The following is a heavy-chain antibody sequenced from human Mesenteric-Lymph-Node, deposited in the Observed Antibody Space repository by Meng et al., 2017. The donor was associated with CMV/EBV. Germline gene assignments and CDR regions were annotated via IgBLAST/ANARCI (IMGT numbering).Heavy chain of an antibody. Sequence: ASVKVSCKASGYTFMTYSMHWVRQAPGQGLEWMGKINPSGGDTRYAQKFQGRVTMTRDTSTGTIYMELSSLRSEDTAVYYCARGVWYYDSSGWYFDYWGQGTLVTVSS. CDR1: GYTFMTYS. J-gene: IGHJ4*02. CDR3: ARGVWYYDSSGWYFDY. CDR2: INPSGGDT. V-gene: IGHV1-46*01. D-gene: IGHD3-22*01.